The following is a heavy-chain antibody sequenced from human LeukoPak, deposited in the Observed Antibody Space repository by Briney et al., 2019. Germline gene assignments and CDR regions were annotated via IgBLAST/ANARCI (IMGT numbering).Heavy chain of an antibody. D-gene: IGHD3-22*01. Sequence: GGSLRLSCAASGFTFSSYSMTWVRQAPGKGLEWVSYISTSGNYIYYSDSVKGRSTISRDNAKNSLYLQMHSLRADDTAVYYCARGAYNSGGTLEIWGQGTLVTVSS. CDR3: ARGAYNSGGTLEI. J-gene: IGHJ4*02. CDR2: ISTSGNYI. CDR1: GFTFSSYS. V-gene: IGHV3-21*01.